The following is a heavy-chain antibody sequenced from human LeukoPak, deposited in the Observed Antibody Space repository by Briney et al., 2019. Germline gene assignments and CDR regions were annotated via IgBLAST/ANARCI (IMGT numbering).Heavy chain of an antibody. CDR3: ARGMVPTTPLYGMDV. CDR1: GGSFSGYY. D-gene: IGHD4/OR15-4a*01. Sequence: PSETLSLTCAVSGGSFSGYYWSWIRQPPGKGLEWIGEINHSGRTNYNPSLKSGVTISVDTSKSQFSLKLSSVTAADTAVYYCARGMVPTTPLYGMDVWGQGTTVTVSS. V-gene: IGHV4-34*01. CDR2: INHSGRT. J-gene: IGHJ6*02.